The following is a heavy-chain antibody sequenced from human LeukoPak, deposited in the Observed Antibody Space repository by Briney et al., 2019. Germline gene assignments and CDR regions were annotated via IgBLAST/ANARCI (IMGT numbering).Heavy chain of an antibody. CDR3: GSQREWSLTEYHFDY. CDR1: GYSISSGYH. Sequence: PSETLSLTCTVSGYSISSGYHYGWIRQPPGKGLEWIGRVHQSGSTSYNTSRKSRVTISIDNSKNQSPLKLTSVTAADTAVYYCGSQREWSLTEYHFDYWGQGTLVTVSS. CDR2: VHQSGST. V-gene: IGHV4-38-2*02. J-gene: IGHJ4*02. D-gene: IGHD3-3*01.